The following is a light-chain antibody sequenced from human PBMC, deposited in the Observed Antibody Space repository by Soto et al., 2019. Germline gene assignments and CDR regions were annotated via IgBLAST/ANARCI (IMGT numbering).Light chain of an antibody. Sequence: DIQMTQSPSSLSASVGDRVTITCRASQSISSYLNWYQQKPGKAAKPLIYAASSLQSGVPSRFSGSGSGSDFTLTISSLQPEDFATYYCQQSYSTPLTFGGGTKVEIK. CDR2: AAS. J-gene: IGKJ4*01. CDR3: QQSYSTPLT. V-gene: IGKV1-39*01. CDR1: QSISSY.